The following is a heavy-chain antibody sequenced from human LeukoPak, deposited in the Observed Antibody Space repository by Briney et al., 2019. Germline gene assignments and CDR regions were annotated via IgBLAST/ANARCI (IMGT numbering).Heavy chain of an antibody. V-gene: IGHV4-38-2*01. D-gene: IGHD4-11*01. Sequence: SETLSLTCAVSGYSMSSGYYWGWIRQPPGKGLEWIGSIYHSGSTYYNPSLKSRVTILVDTSKNQFSLKLSSVTAADTAVYYCACQGQSDYFDPWGQGTLVTVSS. J-gene: IGHJ5*02. CDR1: GYSMSSGYY. CDR3: ACQGQSDYFDP. CDR2: IYHSGST.